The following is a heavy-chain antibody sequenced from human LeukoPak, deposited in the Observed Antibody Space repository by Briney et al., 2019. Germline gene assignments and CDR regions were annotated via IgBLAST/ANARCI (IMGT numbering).Heavy chain of an antibody. D-gene: IGHD3-3*01. CDR3: AKEPDDFWSGYPRYMDV. J-gene: IGHJ6*03. CDR1: GFTFSSYG. V-gene: IGHV3-30*02. Sequence: GGSLRLSCAASGFTFSSYGMHWVRQAPGKGLEWVAFIRYDGSNKYYADSVKGRFTISRDNSKNTLYLQMNSLRAEDTAVYYCAKEPDDFWSGYPRYMDVWGKGTTVTASS. CDR2: IRYDGSNK.